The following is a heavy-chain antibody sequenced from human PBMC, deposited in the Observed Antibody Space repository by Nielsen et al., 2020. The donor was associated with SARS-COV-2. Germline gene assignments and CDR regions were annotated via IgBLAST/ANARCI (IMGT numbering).Heavy chain of an antibody. Sequence: GESLKISCAASGFPLRSYDMHWVRQTAGEGLEWVSTIATAGDTFYPGSVRGRFTVSRENAKNSFYPQMNSLRAGDTAVYYCARGDIVATTGPYYYYGMDVWGQGTTVTVSS. D-gene: IGHD5-12*01. V-gene: IGHV3-13*01. CDR1: GFPLRSYD. CDR3: ARGDIVATTGPYYYYGMDV. J-gene: IGHJ6*02. CDR2: IATAGDT.